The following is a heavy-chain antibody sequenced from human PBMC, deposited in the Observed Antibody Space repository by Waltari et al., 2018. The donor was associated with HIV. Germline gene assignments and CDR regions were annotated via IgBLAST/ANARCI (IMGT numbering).Heavy chain of an antibody. V-gene: IGHV4-4*07. Sequence: QVQLQESGPGLVKPSETLSLTCTVSGGSISSYYWSWIRQPAGQGLEWIGRIYTRGSTNYNPSLERRVTMSVDTSKNQFSLKLSSVTAADTAVYYCARDGTMVRGTDYYYGMDVWGQGTTVTVSS. CDR3: ARDGTMVRGTDYYYGMDV. CDR2: IYTRGST. CDR1: GGSISSYY. J-gene: IGHJ6*02. D-gene: IGHD3-10*01.